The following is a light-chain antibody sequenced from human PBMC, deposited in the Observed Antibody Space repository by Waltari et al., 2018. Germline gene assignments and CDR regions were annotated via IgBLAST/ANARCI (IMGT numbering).Light chain of an antibody. CDR2: DVS. J-gene: IGKJ2*01. CDR3: QQRTNRPRMYT. V-gene: IGKV3-11*01. Sequence: EIVLTQSPGTLSLSPGERATLSCRASQSLSSSLAWYQQRPGQAPRLLIYDVSNRASGIPARFSGSGSGTDFTLTIISLEPEDFAVYYCQQRTNRPRMYTFGQGTKLEI. CDR1: QSLSSS.